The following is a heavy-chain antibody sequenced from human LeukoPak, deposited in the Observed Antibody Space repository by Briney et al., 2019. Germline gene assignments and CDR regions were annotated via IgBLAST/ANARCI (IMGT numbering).Heavy chain of an antibody. Sequence: GGSLRLSCAAPGFTFSSYSMNWVRHAPGKGLELVSAISSSSSYIYYADSVKGRFTISRDNAKNSLYLQMNSLRAEDTAVYYCARENRITMVRGVIWGYFDYWGQGTLATVSS. CDR2: ISSSSSYI. V-gene: IGHV3-21*01. CDR3: ARENRITMVRGVIWGYFDY. J-gene: IGHJ4*02. CDR1: GFTFSSYS. D-gene: IGHD3-10*01.